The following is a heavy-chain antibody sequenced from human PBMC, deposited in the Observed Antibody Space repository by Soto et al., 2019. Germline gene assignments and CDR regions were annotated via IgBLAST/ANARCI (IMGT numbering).Heavy chain of an antibody. CDR2: INPSGGST. V-gene: IGHV1-46*01. CDR1: GYTFTSYY. CDR3: ARDAYYDRSGSHHQGGGFDF. J-gene: IGHJ4*02. D-gene: IGHD3-22*01. Sequence: ASVKVSCKASGYTFTSYYMHWVRQAPGQGLELMGIINPSGGSTSYAQKFQGRVTMTRDTSTSTVYMELSSLRAEDTALYFCARDAYYDRSGSHHQGGGFDFWGQGILVTVSS.